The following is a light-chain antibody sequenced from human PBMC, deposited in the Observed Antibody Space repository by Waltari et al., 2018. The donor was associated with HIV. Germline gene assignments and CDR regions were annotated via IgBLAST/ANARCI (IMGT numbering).Light chain of an antibody. V-gene: IGKV1-33*01. CDR1: QDIGYH. Sequence: DLQLTQSPSSLSLSLLDKLTPTCQTSQDIGYHLNWYQQKPGKAPQLLTHEASDFQAGVPSRFAGGGAGSNVSFTITSLQPEDLAIYYCQQFHLLPRTLGGGT. CDR2: EAS. CDR3: QQFHLLPRT. J-gene: IGKJ4*01.